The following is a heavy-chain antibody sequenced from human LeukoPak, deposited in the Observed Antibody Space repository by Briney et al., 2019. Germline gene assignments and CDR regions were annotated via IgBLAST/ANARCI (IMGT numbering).Heavy chain of an antibody. CDR3: ARANRWSSGWYFDY. CDR1: GFTFSSYG. CDR2: IRYDGNNK. V-gene: IGHV3-30*02. D-gene: IGHD6-19*01. J-gene: IGHJ4*02. Sequence: PGGSLRLSCAASGFTFSSYGMHWVRQAPGKGLEWVAFIRYDGNNKYYADSVKGRFTISRDNSKNTLYLQMNSPRAEDTAVYYCARANRWSSGWYFDYWGQGTLVTVSS.